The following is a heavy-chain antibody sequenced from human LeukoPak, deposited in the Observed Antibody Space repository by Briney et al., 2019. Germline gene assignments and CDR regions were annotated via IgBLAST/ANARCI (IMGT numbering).Heavy chain of an antibody. CDR1: GGSISSGSYY. Sequence: TSSETLSLTCTVSGGSISSGSYYWSWIRQPAGKGLEWIGRIYTSGSTNYNPSLKSRVTISVDTSKNQFSLKLSSVTAADTAVYYCARVALSSGWDSFDYWGQGTLVTVSS. V-gene: IGHV4-61*02. J-gene: IGHJ4*02. CDR2: IYTSGST. CDR3: ARVALSSGWDSFDY. D-gene: IGHD6-19*01.